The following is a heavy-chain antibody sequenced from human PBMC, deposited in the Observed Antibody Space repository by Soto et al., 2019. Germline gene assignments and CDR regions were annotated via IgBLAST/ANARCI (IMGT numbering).Heavy chain of an antibody. CDR1: GGSFSGYY. CDR2: INHSGNT. CDR3: ARGGRDGYTV. V-gene: IGHV4-34*01. Sequence: QVQLQEWGAGLLKPSETLSLTCAVYGGSFSGYYWSWIRQPPGKGLEWIGEINHSGNTKYNPSLKSRVTISLDPSKNQFSLKLSSVTAADTAVYYCARGGRDGYTVWGQGTLVTVSS. J-gene: IGHJ4*02. D-gene: IGHD5-12*01.